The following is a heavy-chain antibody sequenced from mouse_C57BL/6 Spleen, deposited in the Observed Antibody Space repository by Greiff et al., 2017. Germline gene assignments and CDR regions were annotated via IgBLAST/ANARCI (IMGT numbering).Heavy chain of an antibody. D-gene: IGHD2-14*01. Sequence: VKLQQSGAELVRPGTSVKVSCKASGYAFTNYLIEWVKQRPGQGLEWIGVINPGSGGTNYNEKFKGKATLTADKSSSTAYMQLSSLTSEDSAVYFCARSGGYSAWFAYWGQGTLVTVSA. CDR2: INPGSGGT. V-gene: IGHV1-54*01. CDR1: GYAFTNYL. J-gene: IGHJ3*01. CDR3: ARSGGYSAWFAY.